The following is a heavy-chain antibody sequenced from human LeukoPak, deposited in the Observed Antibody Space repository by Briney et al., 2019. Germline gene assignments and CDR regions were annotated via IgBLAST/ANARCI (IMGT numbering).Heavy chain of an antibody. CDR3: ARGVPSGSYYKDPNGFDP. CDR1: GGSIRSYY. D-gene: IGHD3-10*01. J-gene: IGHJ5*02. V-gene: IGHV4-4*07. Sequence: SETLSLTCTVSGGSIRSYYWSWIRQPAGKGLEWIGRIYTSGSTNYNPSLKGRVTMSVDTPKNQFSLKLSSLTAADTAVYYCARGVPSGSYYKDPNGFDPWGQGTLVTVSS. CDR2: IYTSGST.